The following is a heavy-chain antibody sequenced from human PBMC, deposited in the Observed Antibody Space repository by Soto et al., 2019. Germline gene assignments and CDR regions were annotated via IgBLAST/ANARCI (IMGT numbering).Heavy chain of an antibody. D-gene: IGHD2-15*01. CDR1: GGSFSGYY. V-gene: IGHV4-34*01. CDR3: ARGPYCSGGSCYGYFYYMDV. CDR2: INHSGST. Sequence: SETLSLTCAVYGGSFSGYYWSWVRQPPGKGLEWIVEINHSGSTNYNPALKSRVTISVDTSKNQFSLKLSSVTAADTAVYYCARGPYCSGGSCYGYFYYMDVWGKGTTVT. J-gene: IGHJ6*03.